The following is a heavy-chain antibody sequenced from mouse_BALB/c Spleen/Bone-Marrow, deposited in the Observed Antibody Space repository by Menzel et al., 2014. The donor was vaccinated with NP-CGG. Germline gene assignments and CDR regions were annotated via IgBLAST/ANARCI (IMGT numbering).Heavy chain of an antibody. Sequence: VKLQESGPGLVAPSQSLSITRTVSGFSLTSYGVHWVRQPPGKGLEWLGVIWAGGSTNYNSALMSRLSISKDNSKSQVFLKMNSLQTDDTAMYYCARDGLYGNYAMDYWGQGTSVTVSS. CDR1: GFSLTSYG. V-gene: IGHV2-9*02. CDR3: ARDGLYGNYAMDY. D-gene: IGHD2-1*01. J-gene: IGHJ4*01. CDR2: IWAGGST.